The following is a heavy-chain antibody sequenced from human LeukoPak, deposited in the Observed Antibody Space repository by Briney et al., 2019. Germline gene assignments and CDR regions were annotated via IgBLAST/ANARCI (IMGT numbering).Heavy chain of an antibody. V-gene: IGHV3-7*04. Sequence: GGSLTLSCVASRFTLHRYWMTLVRQAPPKGLEWVANIKQDGSEKYYVDSVKGRFTISRDNAKNSLYLQMNSLRAEDTAVYYCARDLYGSGSYDYWGQGTLVTVSS. D-gene: IGHD3-10*01. J-gene: IGHJ4*02. CDR1: RFTLHRYW. CDR2: IKQDGSEK. CDR3: ARDLYGSGSYDY.